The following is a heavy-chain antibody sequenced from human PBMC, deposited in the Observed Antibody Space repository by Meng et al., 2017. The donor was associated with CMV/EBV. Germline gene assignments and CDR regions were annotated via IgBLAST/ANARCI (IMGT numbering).Heavy chain of an antibody. J-gene: IGHJ4*02. Sequence: GESLKISCAASGFTFSSYSMNWVRQAPGKGLEWVSSISSSSSYIYYADSVKGRFTISRDNAKNSLYLQMNSLRAEDTAVYYCARVKVENYDYVWGSYRQYYFDYWGQGTLVTVSS. V-gene: IGHV3-21*01. CDR2: ISSSSSYI. CDR1: GFTFSSYS. CDR3: ARVKVENYDYVWGSYRQYYFDY. D-gene: IGHD3-16*02.